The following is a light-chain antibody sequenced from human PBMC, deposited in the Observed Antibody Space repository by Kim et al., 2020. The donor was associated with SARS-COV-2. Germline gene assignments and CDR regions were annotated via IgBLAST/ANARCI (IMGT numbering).Light chain of an antibody. CDR3: QHYSSFSRT. Sequence: DIQMTQSPSTLSASVGDRVTIACRASQSLSGGLAWYQQRPGKAPRLLIYDASTLETGVPSRLSGSGSGTDFTLTISGLQPDDFATYYCQHYSSFSRTFGQGTKVDIK. V-gene: IGKV1-5*01. J-gene: IGKJ1*01. CDR2: DAS. CDR1: QSLSGG.